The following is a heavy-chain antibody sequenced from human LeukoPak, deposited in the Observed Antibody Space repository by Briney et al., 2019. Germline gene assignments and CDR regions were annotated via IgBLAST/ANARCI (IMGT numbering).Heavy chain of an antibody. V-gene: IGHV4-59*01. CDR2: IYYSGST. D-gene: IGHD3-3*01. Sequence: SETLSLTCTVSGGSISSYYWSWIRQPPGKGREWIGYIYYSGSTNYNPSLKSRVTISVDTSKNQFSLKLSSVTAADTAVYYCARRVRYDFWSGYRHNWIDPWGQGTLVTVSS. CDR3: ARRVRYDFWSGYRHNWIDP. CDR1: GGSISSYY. J-gene: IGHJ5*02.